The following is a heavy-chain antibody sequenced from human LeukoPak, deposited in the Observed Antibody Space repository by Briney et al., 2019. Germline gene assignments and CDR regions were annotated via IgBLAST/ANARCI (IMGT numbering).Heavy chain of an antibody. Sequence: GGSLTLSCAASGFTFSIYAMSWVRQAPGKGLECVSAITGSGRSTYYADPVKGRFTISRDNSKNRLYLQMNSMRAEDTAVYYCAELGITMIGGVWGKGTTVTISS. V-gene: IGHV3-23*01. CDR1: GFTFSIYA. CDR2: ITGSGRST. CDR3: AELGITMIGGV. D-gene: IGHD3-10*02. J-gene: IGHJ6*04.